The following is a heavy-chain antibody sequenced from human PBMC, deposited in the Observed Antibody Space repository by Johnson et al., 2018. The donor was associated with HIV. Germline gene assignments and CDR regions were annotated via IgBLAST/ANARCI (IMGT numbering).Heavy chain of an antibody. D-gene: IGHD6-6*01. Sequence: QVQLVESGGGVVQPGRSLRLSCAASGFTFSSYGMHWVRQAPGKGLEWVAVIWYDGSNKYYADSVKGRFTISRDNSKNTLYLQMASLRVEDTAVYYCASTRLGAFDIWGQGTMVTVSS. CDR2: IWYDGSNK. CDR1: GFTFSSYG. J-gene: IGHJ3*02. CDR3: ASTRLGAFDI. V-gene: IGHV3-33*01.